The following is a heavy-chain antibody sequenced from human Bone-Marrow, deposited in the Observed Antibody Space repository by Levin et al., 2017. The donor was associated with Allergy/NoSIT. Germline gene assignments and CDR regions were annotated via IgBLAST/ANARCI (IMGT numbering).Heavy chain of an antibody. Sequence: GESLKISCAASGFTFSSYAMHWVRQAPGKGLEWVAVISYDGSNKYYADSVKGRFTISRDNSKNTLYLQMNSLRAEDTAVYCCARVRKGTGKSAPTTGMDVWGQGTTVTVSS. D-gene: IGHD1-26*01. CDR3: ARVRKGTGKSAPTTGMDV. CDR1: GFTFSSYA. CDR2: ISYDGSNK. J-gene: IGHJ6*02. V-gene: IGHV3-30*04.